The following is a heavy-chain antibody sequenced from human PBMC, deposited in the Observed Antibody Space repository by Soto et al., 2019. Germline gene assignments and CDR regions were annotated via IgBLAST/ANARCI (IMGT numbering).Heavy chain of an antibody. D-gene: IGHD6-19*01. CDR3: AKDQGVAGTHY. Sequence: QVQLVESGGGVVQPGRSLRLSCAASGFTFSSYGMHWVRQAPGKGLEWVAVISYDGSNKYYADSVKGRFTISRDNSKNTLYLQMNSLRAEDTAVYYCAKDQGVAGTHYWGQGTLVTVSS. CDR2: ISYDGSNK. CDR1: GFTFSSYG. V-gene: IGHV3-30*18. J-gene: IGHJ4*02.